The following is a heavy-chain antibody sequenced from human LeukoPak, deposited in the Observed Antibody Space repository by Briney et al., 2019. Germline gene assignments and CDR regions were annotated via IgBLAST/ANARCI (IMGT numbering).Heavy chain of an antibody. D-gene: IGHD2-2*01. CDR3: ARDIVVVPAANDWFDP. CDR1: GFTFRSYA. V-gene: IGHV3-64*01. Sequence: GGSLRLSCAASGFTFRSYAMHWVRQAPGKGLEYASAISSNGGSTYYANSVKGRFTISRDNSKNTLYLQMGSLRAEDMAVYYCARDIVVVPAANDWFDPWGQGTLVTVSS. CDR2: ISSNGGST. J-gene: IGHJ5*02.